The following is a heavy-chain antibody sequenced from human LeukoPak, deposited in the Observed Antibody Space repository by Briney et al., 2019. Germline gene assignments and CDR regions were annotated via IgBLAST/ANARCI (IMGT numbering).Heavy chain of an antibody. CDR1: GGSFSGYY. J-gene: IGHJ4*02. D-gene: IGHD1-26*01. Sequence: SETLSLTCAVYGGSFSGYYWSWIRQPPGKGLEWIGEINHSGSTNYNPSLKSRVTISVDTSKNQFSLKLSSVTAADTAVYYCARDGELLGLAADYWGQGTLVTVSS. CDR3: ARDGELLGLAADY. CDR2: INHSGST. V-gene: IGHV4-34*01.